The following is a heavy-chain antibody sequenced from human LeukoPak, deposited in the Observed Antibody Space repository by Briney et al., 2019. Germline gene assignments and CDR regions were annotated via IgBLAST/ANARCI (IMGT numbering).Heavy chain of an antibody. Sequence: SETLSLTCTVSGGSISSSSYYWGWIRQPPGKGLEWIGSIYYSGSTYYSPSLKSRVTISVDTSKNQFSLKLSSVTAADTAVYYCARHDYVITFGGVIADAFDIWGQGTMVTVSS. CDR3: ARHDYVITFGGVIADAFDI. D-gene: IGHD3-16*02. CDR2: IYYSGST. J-gene: IGHJ3*02. CDR1: GGSISSSSYY. V-gene: IGHV4-39*01.